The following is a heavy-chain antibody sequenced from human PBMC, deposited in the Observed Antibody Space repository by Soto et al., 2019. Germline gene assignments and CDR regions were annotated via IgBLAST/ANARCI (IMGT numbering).Heavy chain of an antibody. Sequence: QVQLVESGGGVVQPGRSLRLSCAASGFTFSSYGMHWVRQAPGKGLEWVAVIWYDGSNKYYADSVKGRFTISRDNSKNTLYLQMNSLRAEDTAVYYCARGTFGRDGYSSFDYWGQGTLVTVSS. CDR2: IWYDGSNK. D-gene: IGHD5-18*01. V-gene: IGHV3-33*01. J-gene: IGHJ4*02. CDR3: ARGTFGRDGYSSFDY. CDR1: GFTFSSYG.